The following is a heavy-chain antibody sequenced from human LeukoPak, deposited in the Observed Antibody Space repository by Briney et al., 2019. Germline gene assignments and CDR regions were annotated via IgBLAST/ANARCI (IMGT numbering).Heavy chain of an antibody. CDR1: GYTFTSDY. CDR2: VHSSGGVI. V-gene: IGHV1-46*01. Sequence: ASVKVSCKGSGYTFTSDYMNWVRQAPGQGLEWMGIVHSSGGVIKYAQEFQDRLTVTRDTSTSTIYMELSSLRSEDTAVYYCAGSSHQRNWFDPWGQGTLVIVSS. J-gene: IGHJ5*02. D-gene: IGHD1-26*01. CDR3: AGSSHQRNWFDP.